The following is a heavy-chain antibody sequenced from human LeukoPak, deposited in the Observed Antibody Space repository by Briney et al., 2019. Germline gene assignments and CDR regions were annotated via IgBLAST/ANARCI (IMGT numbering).Heavy chain of an antibody. Sequence: GGSLRLSCVASGFTFTTYWMPWVRQAPGKGLVWVSRINGDGSNSNYADSVKGRFTISRDNARNTLYLQMNGLRAEDTALYYCARTSPTSHFDFWGQGTLVTVSS. CDR1: GFTFTTYW. V-gene: IGHV3-74*01. CDR2: INGDGSNS. D-gene: IGHD3-16*01. J-gene: IGHJ4*02. CDR3: ARTSPTSHFDF.